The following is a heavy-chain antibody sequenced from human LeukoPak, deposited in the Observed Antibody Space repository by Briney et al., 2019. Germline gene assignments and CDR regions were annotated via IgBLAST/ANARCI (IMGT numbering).Heavy chain of an antibody. V-gene: IGHV3-23*01. CDR1: GFTFSSYA. CDR3: AKDTYSSSWYYFDY. J-gene: IGHJ4*02. D-gene: IGHD6-13*01. CDR2: ISGSGGSA. Sequence: GGSLRLSCAASGFTFSSYAMSWVRQAPGKGLEWVSAISGSGGSAYYADSVKGRFTISRDNSKNTLYLQMNSLRAEDTAVYYCAKDTYSSSWYYFDYWGQGTLVTVSS.